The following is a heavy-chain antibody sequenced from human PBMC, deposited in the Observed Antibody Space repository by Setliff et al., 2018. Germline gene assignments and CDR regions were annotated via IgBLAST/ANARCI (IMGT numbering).Heavy chain of an antibody. Sequence: ASVKVSCKASGYTFTNYGITWVRQAPGQGLEWIGWINNYNFNTNYAQKFQGRVTMTTDTSTSTAHMELRSLRSEDKAIYYCARINFYDATAYYYAPHHWGQGTLVTVSS. CDR3: ARINFYDATAYYYAPHH. J-gene: IGHJ5*02. CDR2: INNYNFNT. V-gene: IGHV1-18*01. CDR1: GYTFTNYG. D-gene: IGHD3-10*01.